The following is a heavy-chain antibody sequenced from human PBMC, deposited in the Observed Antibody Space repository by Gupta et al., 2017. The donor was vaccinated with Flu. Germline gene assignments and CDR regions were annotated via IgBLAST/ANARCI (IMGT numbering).Heavy chain of an antibody. D-gene: IGHD2-21*02. V-gene: IGHV4-34*01. CDR2: INHSGST. CDR3: ARVSRHIVVVTVYYFDY. J-gene: IGHJ4*02. Sequence: QVQLQQWGAGLLKPSETLSLTCAVYGGSFSGYYWSWIRQPPGKGLEWIGEINHSGSTNYNPSLKSRVTISVDTSKNQFSLKLSSVTAADTAVYYCARVSRHIVVVTVYYFDYWGQGTLVTVSS. CDR1: GGSFSGYY.